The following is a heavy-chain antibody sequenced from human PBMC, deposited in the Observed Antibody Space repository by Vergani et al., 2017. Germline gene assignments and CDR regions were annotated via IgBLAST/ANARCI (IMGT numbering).Heavy chain of an antibody. CDR2: IYYSGST. Sequence: QVQLQESGPGLVKPSQTLSLTCTVSGGSISSGDYYWSWIRQPPGKGLEWIGYIYYSGSTYYNPSLKSRVTISVATSKNQFSLKLSSVTAADTAVYYCATGNSLWFGESWFDPWGQGTLVTVSS. J-gene: IGHJ5*02. D-gene: IGHD3-10*01. V-gene: IGHV4-30-4*08. CDR1: GGSISSGDYY. CDR3: ATGNSLWFGESWFDP.